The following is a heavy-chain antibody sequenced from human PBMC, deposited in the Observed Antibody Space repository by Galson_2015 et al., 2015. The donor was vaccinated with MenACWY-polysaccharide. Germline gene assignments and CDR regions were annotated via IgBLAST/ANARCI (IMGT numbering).Heavy chain of an antibody. J-gene: IGHJ6*02. D-gene: IGHD3-10*01. CDR3: ARDTLAGSYYYYYYAMDV. V-gene: IGHV3-21*01. CDR1: GFTFSSYR. CDR2: ISSSSSYI. Sequence: SLRLSCAASGFTFSSYRMNWVRQAPGKGLEWVSSISSSSSYIYYADSVKGRFTISRDNAKNSLYLQMNSLRAEDTAVYYCARDTLAGSYYYYYYAMDVWGQGTTVTVSS.